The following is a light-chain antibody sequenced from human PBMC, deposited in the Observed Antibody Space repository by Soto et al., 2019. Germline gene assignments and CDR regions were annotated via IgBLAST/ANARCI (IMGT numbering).Light chain of an antibody. CDR3: QQYNTYSP. V-gene: IGKV1-5*01. CDR1: QSISSW. J-gene: IGKJ1*01. Sequence: DIQMTQSPSTLSASVGDTVTITCRASQSISSWLAWYQQKPGKAPNLLIYDASSLQSGVPSRFSGSGSGTEFTLTISSLQPDDFATYYCQQYNTYSPFGQGTKVDIK. CDR2: DAS.